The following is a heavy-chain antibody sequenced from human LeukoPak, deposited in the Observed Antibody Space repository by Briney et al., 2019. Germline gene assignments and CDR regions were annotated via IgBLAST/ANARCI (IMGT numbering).Heavy chain of an antibody. D-gene: IGHD5-18*01. J-gene: IGHJ4*02. CDR3: AGRPTGCSSGYIH. V-gene: IGHV3-33*01. CDR1: GFTFSSYG. CDR2: IWYDGSNK. Sequence: QPGGSLRLSCAASGFTFSSYGMHWVRQAPGKGLEWVAVIWYDGSNKYYADSVKGRFTISRDNSENIVYLQMNNLRVEDAAVYYCAGRPTGCSSGYIHWGQGTLVTVSS.